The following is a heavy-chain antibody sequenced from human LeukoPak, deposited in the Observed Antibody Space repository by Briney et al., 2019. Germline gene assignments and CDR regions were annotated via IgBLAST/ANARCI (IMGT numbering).Heavy chain of an antibody. CDR1: GFTFSSYG. D-gene: IGHD3-22*01. CDR3: ARKVFRDSSGYLPTLDYYYGMDV. CDR2: IWYDGSNK. J-gene: IGHJ6*02. Sequence: GGSLRLSCAASGFTFSSYGMHWVRQAPGKGLEWVAVIWYDGSNKYYADSVKGRFTISRDNSKNTLYLQMNSLRAEDTAVYYCARKVFRDSSGYLPTLDYYYGMDVWGQGTTVTVSS. V-gene: IGHV3-33*01.